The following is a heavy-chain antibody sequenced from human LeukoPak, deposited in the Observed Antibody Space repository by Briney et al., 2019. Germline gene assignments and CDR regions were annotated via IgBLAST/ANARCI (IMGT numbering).Heavy chain of an antibody. CDR1: GYTFTSYG. Sequence: ASVKVSCKSSGYTFTSYGISWVRQAPGQGLEWMGWISAYNGNTNYAQKLQGRVTMTTDTSTSTAYMELRSLRSDDTAVYYCARVPKRIVGSRPFDYWGQGTLVTVSS. CDR2: ISAYNGNT. V-gene: IGHV1-18*01. CDR3: ARVPKRIVGSRPFDY. D-gene: IGHD1-26*01. J-gene: IGHJ4*02.